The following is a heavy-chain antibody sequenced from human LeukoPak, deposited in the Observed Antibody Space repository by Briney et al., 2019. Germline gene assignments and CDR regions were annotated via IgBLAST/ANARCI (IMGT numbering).Heavy chain of an antibody. D-gene: IGHD5-18*01. CDR1: GYTFTGYY. CDR2: INPNSGGT. V-gene: IGHV1-2*02. Sequence: ASVKVSCKASGYTFTGYYMHWVRQAPGQGLEWMGWINPNSGGTNYAQKFQGRVTMTRDTSISTAYMELSRLRSDDTAVYYCARDRGIQLWLLNNRGSDFDYWGQGTLVTVSS. J-gene: IGHJ4*02. CDR3: ARDRGIQLWLLNNRGSDFDY.